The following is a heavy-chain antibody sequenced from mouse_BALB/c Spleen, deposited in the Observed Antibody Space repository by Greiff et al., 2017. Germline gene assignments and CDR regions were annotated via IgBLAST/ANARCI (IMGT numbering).Heavy chain of an antibody. CDR1: GFNIKDYY. V-gene: IGHV14-1*02. J-gene: IGHJ1*01. CDR2: IDPENGNT. Sequence: EVKLMESGAELVRPGALVKLSCKASGFNIKDYYMHWVKQRPEQGLEWIGWIDPENGNTIYNPKFQGKASITADTSSNTAYLQLSSLTSEDTAVYYCARGCPGGYFDVWGAGTTVTVSS. CDR3: ARGCPGGYFDV.